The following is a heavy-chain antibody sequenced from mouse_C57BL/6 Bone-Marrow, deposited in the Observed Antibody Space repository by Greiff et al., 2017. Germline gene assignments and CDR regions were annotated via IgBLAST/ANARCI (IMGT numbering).Heavy chain of an antibody. CDR1: GYSFTGYF. CDR2: INPYNGDT. J-gene: IGHJ3*01. D-gene: IGHD2-5*01. CDR3: AKGNYYSNYGAY. V-gene: IGHV1-20*01. Sequence: EVQLQQSGPELVKPGDSVKISCKASGYSFTGYFMNWVMQSHGKSLEWIGRINPYNGDTFYNQKFKGKATLTVDKSSSTAHMELRSLTSEDSAVYYCAKGNYYSNYGAYWGQGTLVTVSA.